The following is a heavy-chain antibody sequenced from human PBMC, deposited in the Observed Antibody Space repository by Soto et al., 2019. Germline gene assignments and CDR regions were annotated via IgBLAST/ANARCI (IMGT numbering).Heavy chain of an antibody. CDR1: GGSISSYY. CDR2: IYYSGST. D-gene: IGHD6-6*01. Sequence: ASETLSLTCTVSGGSISSYYWSWIRQPPGKGLEWIGYIYYSGSTNYNPSLKSRVTISVDTSKNQFSLKLSSVTAADTAVYYCARGGSSSGSVYYYYMDVWGKGTTVTVSS. J-gene: IGHJ6*03. CDR3: ARGGSSSGSVYYYYMDV. V-gene: IGHV4-59*01.